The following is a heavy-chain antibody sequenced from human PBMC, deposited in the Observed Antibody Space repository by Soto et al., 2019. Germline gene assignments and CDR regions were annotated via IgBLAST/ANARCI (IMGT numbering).Heavy chain of an antibody. CDR2: FYYTGSI. CDR3: ARSMFYSDGINSSPFEY. V-gene: IGHV4-61*01. CDR1: GGSVSSGNYY. D-gene: IGHD3-22*01. J-gene: IGHJ4*02. Sequence: QVQLQESGPGLVKPSETLSLTCTVSGGSVSSGNYYWSWIRQPPGKGLEWIGYFYYTGSITYNPALKVRVTIFVDASTNQFPLRLSSVTAADTAVYYGARSMFYSDGINSSPFEYWGQGTLVTASS.